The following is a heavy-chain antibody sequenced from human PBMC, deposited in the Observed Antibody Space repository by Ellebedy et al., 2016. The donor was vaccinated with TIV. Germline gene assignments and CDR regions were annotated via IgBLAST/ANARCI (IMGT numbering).Heavy chain of an antibody. CDR1: GGTFSSYA. Sequence: AASVKFSCKASGGTFSSYAISWVRQVPGQGLEWMGGIIPRFGRPNSAQKFQGRVTITADESSSTAYMELSGLRSDDTAVYYCARDSGANFLGLSFGLWGRGTLVTVSS. J-gene: IGHJ2*01. CDR3: ARDSGANFLGLSFGL. D-gene: IGHD4/OR15-4a*01. CDR2: IIPRFGRP. V-gene: IGHV1-69*13.